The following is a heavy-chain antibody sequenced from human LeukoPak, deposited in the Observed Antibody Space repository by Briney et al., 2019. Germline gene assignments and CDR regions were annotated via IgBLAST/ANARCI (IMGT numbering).Heavy chain of an antibody. V-gene: IGHV3-48*01. CDR2: IGIDSGNP. CDR3: ARDYKYAFDN. Sequence: GRSLRLSCAASGFRSIDYSMNWVRQAPGKGLEWISYIGIDSGNPHYENSVKGRFNISGDKAKNSLYLQMHSLRVEDTAVYYCARDYKYAFDNWGQGTLVTVSS. J-gene: IGHJ4*02. D-gene: IGHD5-24*01. CDR1: GFRSIDYS.